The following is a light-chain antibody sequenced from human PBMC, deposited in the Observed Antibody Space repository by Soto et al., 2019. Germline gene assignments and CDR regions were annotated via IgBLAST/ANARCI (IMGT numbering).Light chain of an antibody. V-gene: IGLV2-14*01. CDR1: SSDVGAYNY. CDR2: DVS. Sequence: QSALTQPASGSGFPGQSITISCTGTSSDVGAYNYASWYQQYPGEAPKVIIYDVSHRPAGVSNRFSGSKSGNTASLTISGLQTQDEADYYCSSYTSATTYVFGTGTKVTVL. CDR3: SSYTSATTYV. J-gene: IGLJ1*01.